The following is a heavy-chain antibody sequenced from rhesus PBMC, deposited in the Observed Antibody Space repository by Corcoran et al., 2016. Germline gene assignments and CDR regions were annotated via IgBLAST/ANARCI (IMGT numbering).Heavy chain of an antibody. CDR1: GGSFSTYW. D-gene: IGHD5-42*01. J-gene: IGHJ4*01. CDR3: ARYKGYSGYNYMY. V-gene: IGHV4-80*01. CDR2: INGNSGST. Sequence: QVQLQESGPGLVKPSETLSLTCAVSGGSFSTYWWTWIRQPPGRGLAWIGEINGNSGSTNYNPSLESRVTISKDASKNQFSLKLNSVTAADTAVYYCARYKGYSGYNYMYWGQGVLVTVSS.